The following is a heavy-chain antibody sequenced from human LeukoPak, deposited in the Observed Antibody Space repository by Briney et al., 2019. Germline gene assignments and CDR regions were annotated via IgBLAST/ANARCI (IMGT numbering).Heavy chain of an antibody. J-gene: IGHJ5*02. V-gene: IGHV1-69*05. D-gene: IGHD2-2*01. Sequence: SVKVSCEASGGTFSSYAISWVRQAPGQGLEWMGGIIPIFGTANYAQTFQGRVTITTDESTSTAYMELSSLRSEDPAVYYCARDHGSCSSTSCYRPHNWFDPWGQGTLVTVSS. CDR2: IIPIFGTA. CDR1: GGTFSSYA. CDR3: ARDHGSCSSTSCYRPHNWFDP.